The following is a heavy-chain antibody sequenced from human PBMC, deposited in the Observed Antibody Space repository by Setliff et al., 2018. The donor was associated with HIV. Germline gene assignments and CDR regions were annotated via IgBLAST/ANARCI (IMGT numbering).Heavy chain of an antibody. CDR2: IYTRGST. Sequence: PSETLSLTCTVSGGSIRSNYWSWIRQPAGKGLEWIGRIYTRGSTNDNPSLKSRVTMSIDTSKNQFSLKLTSVTAADTAVYYCARGPAGEGGYWGSDSQGYFQHWGQGTLVTVSS. CDR3: ARGPAGEGGYWGSDSQGYFQH. V-gene: IGHV4-4*07. D-gene: IGHD3-22*01. CDR1: GGSIRSNY. J-gene: IGHJ1*01.